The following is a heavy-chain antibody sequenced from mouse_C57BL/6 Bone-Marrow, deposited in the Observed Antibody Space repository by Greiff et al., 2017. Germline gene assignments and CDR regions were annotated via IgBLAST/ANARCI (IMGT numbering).Heavy chain of an antibody. J-gene: IGHJ1*03. V-gene: IGHV5-9*01. CDR2: ISGGGGNT. CDR1: GFTFSSYT. Sequence: EVKLMESGGGLVKPGGSLKLSCAASGFTFSSYTMSWVRQTPEKRLQWVAAISGGGGNTYSPDSVKGRFPISRDNDKNILYLQMSSLRSEDTALYYCSRQVTTVLATKYFDVWGTGTTVTVSS. CDR3: SRQVTTVLATKYFDV. D-gene: IGHD1-1*01.